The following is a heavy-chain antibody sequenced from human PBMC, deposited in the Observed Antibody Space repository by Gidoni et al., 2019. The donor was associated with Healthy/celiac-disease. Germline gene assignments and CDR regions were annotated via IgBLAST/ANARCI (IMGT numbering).Heavy chain of an antibody. Sequence: EVQLLESGGGMVQPGGSLRLSCAAAGFTFSSYAMSWVRQAPGKGLEWFSAISGSGGSTYSADSVKGRFTISRDNSKNPLYLQMNSLRAEDTAVYYCAKRPTPGLFWYFDLWGRGTLVTVSS. CDR1: GFTFSSYA. J-gene: IGHJ2*01. D-gene: IGHD6-6*01. CDR3: AKRPTPGLFWYFDL. V-gene: IGHV3-23*01. CDR2: ISGSGGST.